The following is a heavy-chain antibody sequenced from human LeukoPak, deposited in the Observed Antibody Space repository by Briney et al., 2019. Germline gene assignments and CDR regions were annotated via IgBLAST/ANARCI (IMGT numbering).Heavy chain of an antibody. Sequence: GGSLRLSCAASGFTFSSYAMSWVRQAPGKGLEWVSAISGSGGSTYYADSVKGRFTISRDNAKNLVYLQMNSLRPEDTAVYYCARVQWYFDFWGRGTLLTVSS. CDR1: GFTFSSYA. J-gene: IGHJ2*01. CDR2: ISGSGGST. CDR3: ARVQWYFDF. V-gene: IGHV3-23*01.